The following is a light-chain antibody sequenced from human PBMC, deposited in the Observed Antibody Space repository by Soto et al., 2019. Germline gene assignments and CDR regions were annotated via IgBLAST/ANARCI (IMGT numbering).Light chain of an antibody. CDR3: QQHFTAPLT. CDR2: WAS. J-gene: IGKJ4*01. V-gene: IGKV4-1*01. Sequence: DIVMTQSTDSLAVSLGERATINFKSIHIFLSTSNNKNYLSWHQQKPGQPPRLLIYWASTRESGVPDRFSGSGSGTDFTPTISSLQAEDVAIYYCQQHFTAPLTFGGGTKV. CDR1: HIFLSTSNNKNY.